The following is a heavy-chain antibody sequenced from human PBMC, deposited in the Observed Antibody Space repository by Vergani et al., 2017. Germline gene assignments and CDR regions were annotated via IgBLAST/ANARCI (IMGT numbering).Heavy chain of an antibody. V-gene: IGHV1-8*01. CDR3: ARAPGRRCSGGSCYSSFRWFDP. CDR1: GYTFIEYD. J-gene: IGHJ5*02. CDR2: MNPKSGNS. Sequence: QVQLVQSGAEVKKPGASVKVSCWASGYTFIEYDIDWVRQAAGQGLEWMGWMNPKSGNSGFAQKFQGRVTMTRDTSICTAYMELNSLTSEDTAVYYCARAPGRRCSGGSCYSSFRWFDPWGQGTLVTVFS. D-gene: IGHD2-15*01.